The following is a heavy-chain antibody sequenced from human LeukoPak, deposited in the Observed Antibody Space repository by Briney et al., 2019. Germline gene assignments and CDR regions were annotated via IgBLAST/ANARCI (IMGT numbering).Heavy chain of an antibody. Sequence: ASVKVSCKASGYTFTGYYMHWVRQAPGQGLEWMGWLNPNSGGTNYAQKFQGRVTMTRDTSISTAYMELSRLRSDDTAVYYCARGYCTNGVCYSPFDYWGRGTLVTVS. D-gene: IGHD2-8*01. CDR1: GYTFTGYY. V-gene: IGHV1-2*02. CDR3: ARGYCTNGVCYSPFDY. CDR2: LNPNSGGT. J-gene: IGHJ4*02.